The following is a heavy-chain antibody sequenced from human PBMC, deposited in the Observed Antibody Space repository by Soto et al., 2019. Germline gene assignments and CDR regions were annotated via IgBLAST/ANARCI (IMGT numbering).Heavy chain of an antibody. CDR2: INPNSGGT. D-gene: IGHD3-16*02. Sequence: ASVKVSCKASGYTFTGYYMHWVRQAPGQGLEWMGWINPNSGGTNYAQKFQGWVTMTRDTSISTAYMELSRLRSDDTAVYYCARGRMITFGGVIGPYYFDYWGQGTLVTVSS. J-gene: IGHJ4*02. V-gene: IGHV1-2*04. CDR1: GYTFTGYY. CDR3: ARGRMITFGGVIGPYYFDY.